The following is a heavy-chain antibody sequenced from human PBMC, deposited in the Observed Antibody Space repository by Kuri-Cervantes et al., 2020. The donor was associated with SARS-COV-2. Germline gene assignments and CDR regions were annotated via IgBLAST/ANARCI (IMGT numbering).Heavy chain of an antibody. Sequence: GESLKISCAASGFTFSSYGMHWVRQAPGKGLEWVAVIWYDGSNKYYADSVKGRFTISRDNSKNTLYLQMNSLRAEDTAVYYCARGHMFFGVVMKKNWFDPWGQGTLVTVSS. J-gene: IGHJ5*02. CDR1: GFTFSSYG. V-gene: IGHV3-33*01. CDR3: ARGHMFFGVVMKKNWFDP. CDR2: IWYDGSNK. D-gene: IGHD3-3*01.